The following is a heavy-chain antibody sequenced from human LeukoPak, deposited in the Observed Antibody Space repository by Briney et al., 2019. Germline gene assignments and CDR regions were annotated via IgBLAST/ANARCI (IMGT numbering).Heavy chain of an antibody. Sequence: ASVKVSCKAPGYIFSGYYMHWVRQAPGQGLEWMGRINPNSGATNYAQKFQGRVTVTRDTAINTAYMELTSLRSDDTAVYYCARALLDSGSYSNNWFDPWGQGTLVTVSS. CDR3: ARALLDSGSYSNNWFDP. V-gene: IGHV1-2*06. CDR1: GYIFSGYY. J-gene: IGHJ5*02. CDR2: INPNSGAT. D-gene: IGHD1-26*01.